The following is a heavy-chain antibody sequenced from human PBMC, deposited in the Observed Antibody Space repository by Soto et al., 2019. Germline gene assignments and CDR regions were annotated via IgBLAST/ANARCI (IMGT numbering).Heavy chain of an antibody. CDR1: GGSISSYY. CDR3: ASGGVVPAAAKTYYYYGMDV. Sequence: QVQLQESGPGLVKPSETLSLTCTVSGGSISSYYWSWIRQPPGKGLEWIGYIYSSGSTNYNPSLKSRVTISVDTSKNQFSLKLSSVTAADTAVYYCASGGVVPAAAKTYYYYGMDVWGQGTTVTVSS. V-gene: IGHV4-59*01. D-gene: IGHD2-2*01. J-gene: IGHJ6*02. CDR2: IYSSGST.